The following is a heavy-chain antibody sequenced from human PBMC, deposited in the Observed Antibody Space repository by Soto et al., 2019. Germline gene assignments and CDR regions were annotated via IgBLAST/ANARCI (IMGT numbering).Heavy chain of an antibody. J-gene: IGHJ4*02. CDR1: GYTITGLS. CDR3: ATEIAYYDYVWGSYRRHSFDY. D-gene: IGHD3-16*02. Sequence: ASVKVSCKVSGYTITGLSMHWVRQAPGKGLEWMGGFDPEDGETIYAQKFQGRVTMTEDTSTDTAYMKLSSLRSEDTAVYYCATEIAYYDYVWGSYRRHSFDYWVQGTLVTVSS. V-gene: IGHV1-24*01. CDR2: FDPEDGET.